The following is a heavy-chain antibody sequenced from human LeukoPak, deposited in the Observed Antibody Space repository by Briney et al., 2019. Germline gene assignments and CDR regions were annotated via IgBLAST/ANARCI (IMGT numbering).Heavy chain of an antibody. CDR3: ARVNQLLHAWRGRFDP. V-gene: IGHV4-30-4*01. CDR1: GGSISSGDYY. Sequence: PSQTLSLTCTVSGGSISSGDYYWSWIRQPPGKGLEWIGYIYYSGSTYYNPSLKSRVTISVDTSKNQFSLKLSSVTAADTAVYYCARVNQLLHAWRGRFDPWGQGTLVTVSS. D-gene: IGHD2-2*01. J-gene: IGHJ5*02. CDR2: IYYSGST.